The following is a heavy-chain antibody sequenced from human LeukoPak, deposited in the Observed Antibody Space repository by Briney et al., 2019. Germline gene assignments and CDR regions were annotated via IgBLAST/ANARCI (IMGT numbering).Heavy chain of an antibody. CDR1: GGSISSSNYY. J-gene: IGHJ3*02. D-gene: IGHD3-10*01. CDR2: IYYSGST. Sequence: NSSETLSLTCTVSGGSISSSNYYWGWIRQPPGKGLEWIGSIYYSGSTYYNPSFKSRVTISVDTSKNQFSLKLSSVTAADTAVYYCARGWFGELAAFDIWGQGTMVTVSS. CDR3: ARGWFGELAAFDI. V-gene: IGHV4-39*07.